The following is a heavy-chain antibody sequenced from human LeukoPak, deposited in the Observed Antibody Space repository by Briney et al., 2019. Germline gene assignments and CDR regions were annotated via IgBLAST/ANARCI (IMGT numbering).Heavy chain of an antibody. J-gene: IGHJ4*02. V-gene: IGHV3-53*05. CDR2: IYTDDAT. CDR1: GFTVSPNY. Sequence: PGGSLRLFCAASGFTVSPNYMNWVRQAPGKGLEWVSVIYTDDATYYADSVKGRFTISRDHSKNTLYLQMNSLRAEDTAVYYCAKDHYDYIGGTYRDFDYWGQGTLVTVSS. CDR3: AKDHYDYIGGTYRDFDY. D-gene: IGHD3-16*02.